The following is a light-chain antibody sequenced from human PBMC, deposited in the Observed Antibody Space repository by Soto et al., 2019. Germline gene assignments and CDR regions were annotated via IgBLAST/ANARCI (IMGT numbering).Light chain of an antibody. CDR1: QSVSSSY. Sequence: EIVLTQSPGTLSLSPGERVTLSCRASQSVSSSYLAWYQQKPGQAPRLLIYGASSRATGIPDRFSGSGSGTDFTLTISRLEPEDFAVYYCHQYGSSLWTFGQGTKVEIK. CDR3: HQYGSSLWT. V-gene: IGKV3-20*01. CDR2: GAS. J-gene: IGKJ1*01.